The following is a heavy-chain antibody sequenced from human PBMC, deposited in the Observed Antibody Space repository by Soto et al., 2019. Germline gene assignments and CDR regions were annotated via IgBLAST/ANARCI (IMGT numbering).Heavy chain of an antibody. V-gene: IGHV4-61*08. J-gene: IGHJ4*02. CDR3: ARAISTGYNILTGYYMDY. D-gene: IGHD3-9*01. Sequence: SETLSLTCSVSCGSASSGAYYWSWIRQPPEKGLEWIGYIYYSGSTNYNPSLKSRVTISVDTSKNQFSLKLTSMTAADAAVYYCARAISTGYNILTGYYMDYWGQGSLVTVSS. CDR1: CGSASSGAYY. CDR2: IYYSGST.